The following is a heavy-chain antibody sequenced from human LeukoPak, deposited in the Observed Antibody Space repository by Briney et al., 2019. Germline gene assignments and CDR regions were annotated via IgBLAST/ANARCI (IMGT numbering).Heavy chain of an antibody. CDR1: GFTFSSYG. CDR2: IWFDGNNK. D-gene: IGHD6-13*01. CDR3: ARDAAAGKGDN. J-gene: IGHJ4*02. V-gene: IGHV3-33*01. Sequence: PGGSLRLSCAASGFTFSSYGMHWVRQAPGKGLEWVAVIWFDGNNKYYADSVKGRFNISRDNSKNTVYLQMNSLRAEDTAVYYCARDAAAGKGDNWGQGTLVTVSS.